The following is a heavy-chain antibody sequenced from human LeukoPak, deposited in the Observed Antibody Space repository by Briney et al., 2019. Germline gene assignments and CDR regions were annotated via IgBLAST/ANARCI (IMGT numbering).Heavy chain of an antibody. J-gene: IGHJ4*02. CDR2: IYHSGST. Sequence: PSETLSLTCTVSGYSITSGYYWGWIRQPPGKGLEWIGSIYHSGSTYYNPSLKSRVTISVDTSKNQFSLKLSSVTAADTAVYYCAGSTMVRGKGFDYWGQGTLVTVSS. CDR1: GYSITSGYY. CDR3: AGSTMVRGKGFDY. V-gene: IGHV4-38-2*02. D-gene: IGHD3-10*01.